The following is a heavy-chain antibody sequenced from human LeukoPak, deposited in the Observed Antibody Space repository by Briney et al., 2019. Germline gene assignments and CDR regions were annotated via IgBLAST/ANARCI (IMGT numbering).Heavy chain of an antibody. D-gene: IGHD3-22*01. CDR1: GFTISSNY. CDR3: ARTGSGYYHDAFDI. J-gene: IGHJ3*02. V-gene: IGHV3-53*01. CDR2: LYSGGST. Sequence: GGSLSFYCSAYGFTISSNYMSWLRQAQGKGLEWISVLYSGGSTYYADSVKGRFTISRDNSKNTLYLQMNSLRAEDTAVYYCARTGSGYYHDAFDIWGQGTMVTVSS.